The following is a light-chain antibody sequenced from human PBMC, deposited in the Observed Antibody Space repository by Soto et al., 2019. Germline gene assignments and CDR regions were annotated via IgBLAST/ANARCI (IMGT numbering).Light chain of an antibody. V-gene: IGLV1-44*01. CDR2: SNN. J-gene: IGLJ3*02. CDR1: NSNIGGNT. Sequence: QAVVTQPPSASGTPGQRVTISSSGSNSNIGGNTINWYQQLPGTAPKLLIYSNNHRPSGVPDRFSGSKSDTSASLAISGLQSEDEANYYCAAWDDSLHGPVFGGGTKLTVL. CDR3: AAWDDSLHGPV.